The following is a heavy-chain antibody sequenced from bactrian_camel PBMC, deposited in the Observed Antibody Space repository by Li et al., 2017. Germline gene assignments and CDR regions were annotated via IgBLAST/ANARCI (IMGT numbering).Heavy chain of an antibody. CDR2: ISSFSGTT. V-gene: IGHV3S40*01. Sequence: DVQLVESGGNLVQPGGSLRLSCAASGFSFSNYYMSWVRLAPGKGLEWVSCISSFSGTTYYGDSVRGRFTISRGNAKNTVYLQIHSPKPEDTAAYYCAADQARGGWFGQYNYWGQGTQVTVS. CDR3: AADQARGGWFGQYNY. J-gene: IGHJ4*01. CDR1: GFSFSNYY. D-gene: IGHD7*01.